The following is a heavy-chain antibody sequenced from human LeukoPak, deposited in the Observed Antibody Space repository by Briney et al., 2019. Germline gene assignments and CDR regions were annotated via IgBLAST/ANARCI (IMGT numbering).Heavy chain of an antibody. CDR2: FHTAGGI. D-gene: IGHD2-2*01. Sequence: GGSLRLSCAASGFTFSNYDMHWVRQATGKGLEYVSAFHTAGGIPYSGSVRGRFATSRENAKNSFYLQMNNLRAGDTAVYYCARGSCSSRSCYKRVNGLDVWGQGTPVTVSS. V-gene: IGHV3-13*01. J-gene: IGHJ6*02. CDR1: GFTFSNYD. CDR3: ARGSCSSRSCYKRVNGLDV.